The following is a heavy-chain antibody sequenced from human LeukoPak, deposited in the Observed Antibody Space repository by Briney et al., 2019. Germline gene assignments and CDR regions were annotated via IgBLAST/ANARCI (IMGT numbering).Heavy chain of an antibody. CDR2: INHSGST. Sequence: SETLSLTCTGSGGSISSYYWSGIRQPAGKGLEWIGEINHSGSTNYNPSLKSRVTISVDTSKNQFSLKLSSVTAADTAVYYCARGARGWFGELSSYYFDYWGQGTLVTVSS. J-gene: IGHJ4*02. CDR3: ARGARGWFGELSSYYFDY. D-gene: IGHD3-10*01. CDR1: GGSISSYY. V-gene: IGHV4-34*01.